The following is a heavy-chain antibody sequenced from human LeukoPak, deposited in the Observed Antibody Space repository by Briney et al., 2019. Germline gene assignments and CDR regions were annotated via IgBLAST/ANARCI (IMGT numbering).Heavy chain of an antibody. CDR1: GGSISSYY. D-gene: IGHD1-26*01. J-gene: IGHJ4*02. Sequence: SETLSLTCTVSGGSISSYYWSWIRQPPGKGLEWIGYIYYSGSTNYNPSLKSRVTISVDTSKNQFSLKLSSVTAADTAVYYCARAPRGIVGATTWGQGTLVTVSS. V-gene: IGHV4-59*01. CDR2: IYYSGST. CDR3: ARAPRGIVGATT.